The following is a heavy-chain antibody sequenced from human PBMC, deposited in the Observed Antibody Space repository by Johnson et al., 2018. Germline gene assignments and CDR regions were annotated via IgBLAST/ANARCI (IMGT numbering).Heavy chain of an antibody. D-gene: IGHD3-16*01. Sequence: VQLVQSGGGLVKPGGSLRLSCAASGFTFSSYSMNWVRQAPGKGLEWVSSISSSSTYIYSADSVKGRFTVSRDNAKNSLFLQMNSMRAEDPAVYYCARAQGGDAFDIWGQGTMVTVSS. V-gene: IGHV3-21*01. CDR2: ISSSSTYI. CDR1: GFTFSSYS. J-gene: IGHJ3*02. CDR3: ARAQGGDAFDI.